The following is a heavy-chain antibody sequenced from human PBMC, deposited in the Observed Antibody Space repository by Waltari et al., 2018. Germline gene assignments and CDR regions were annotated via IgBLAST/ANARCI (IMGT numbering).Heavy chain of an antibody. CDR3: AREGVSYYGSGSYNR. CDR2: INPNSGGT. J-gene: IGHJ5*02. V-gene: IGHV1-2*06. Sequence: QVQLVQSGAEVKKPGASVKVSCKASGYTFTDHYMHWVRPAPGQGLEWMGRINPNSGGTNDAQKFQGRVTMTRETSISTADMELSRLRSDDTAVYNCAREGVSYYGSGSYNRWGQGTLVTVSS. CDR1: GYTFTDHY. D-gene: IGHD3-10*01.